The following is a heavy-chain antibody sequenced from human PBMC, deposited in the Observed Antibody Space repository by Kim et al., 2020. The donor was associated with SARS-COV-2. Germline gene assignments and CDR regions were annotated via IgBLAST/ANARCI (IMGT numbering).Heavy chain of an antibody. V-gene: IGHV1-8*01. CDR2: MNPNSGDT. D-gene: IGHD3-10*01. J-gene: IGHJ1*01. CDR3: ARGLGSSGRGSY. CDR1: GYTFTDFD. Sequence: ASVKVSCKASGYTFTDFDINWVRQASGQGLEWLGWMNPNSGDTGYAPKFQDRVTMTRLSSIRTAYLELTSLTPDDTAVYYCARGLGSSGRGSYWGQGTLVTVSA.